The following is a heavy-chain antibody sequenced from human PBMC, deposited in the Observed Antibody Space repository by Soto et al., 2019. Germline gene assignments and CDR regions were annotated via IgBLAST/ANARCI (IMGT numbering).Heavy chain of an antibody. CDR2: INGDGSGT. J-gene: IGHJ4*02. CDR1: GFTFSGSW. D-gene: IGHD3-10*01. CDR3: ARGIFGSGTANDY. V-gene: IGHV3-74*01. Sequence: EVQLVESGGGLVQPGGSLRLSCAASGFTFSGSWMHWVRQAPGKGLVWVARINGDGSGTSYADFVKGRFTISRDDAKNTLFLQMNALRAEDTAVYYCARGIFGSGTANDYWGQGPLVTVSS.